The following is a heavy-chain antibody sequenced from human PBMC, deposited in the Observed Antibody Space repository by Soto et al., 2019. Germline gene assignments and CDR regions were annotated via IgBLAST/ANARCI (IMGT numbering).Heavy chain of an antibody. Sequence: LRLSCAASGFTFSDHYMSWIRQAPGKGLEWISYINPTGSYTHYADSVRGRFIISRDNADNSLYLQMNSLRAEDTALYYCPRGHHSMDVWGQGATVTVSS. CDR2: INPTGSYT. V-gene: IGHV3-11*06. CDR1: GFTFSDHY. J-gene: IGHJ6*02. CDR3: PRGHHSMDV.